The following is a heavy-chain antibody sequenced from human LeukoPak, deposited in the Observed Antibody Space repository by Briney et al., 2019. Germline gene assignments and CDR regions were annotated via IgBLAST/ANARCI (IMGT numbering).Heavy chain of an antibody. CDR2: ISAYNGNT. Sequence: ASVKVSCKASGYTFTSYGISWVRQAPGQGLEWMGWISAYNGNTNYAQKLQGRVTMTTDTSTSTAYMELRSLRSDDTAVYYCARCGGYSSSWYQTSDAFDIWGQGTMVTVSS. J-gene: IGHJ3*02. D-gene: IGHD6-13*01. CDR1: GYTFTSYG. CDR3: ARCGGYSSSWYQTSDAFDI. V-gene: IGHV1-18*01.